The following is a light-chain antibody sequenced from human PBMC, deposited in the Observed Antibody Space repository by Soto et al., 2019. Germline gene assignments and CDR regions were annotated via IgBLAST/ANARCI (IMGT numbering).Light chain of an antibody. CDR2: GAS. Sequence: EIVLTQSPGTLSLSLGERATLSCRASQSVSTRSLAWYQQKPGQAPRLLISGASSRAADIPDRFSGSGSGTDFTRNINRLEPEDFAVYYCQQYDSSPRTFGQGIKVE. J-gene: IGKJ1*01. V-gene: IGKV3-20*01. CDR1: QSVSTRS. CDR3: QQYDSSPRT.